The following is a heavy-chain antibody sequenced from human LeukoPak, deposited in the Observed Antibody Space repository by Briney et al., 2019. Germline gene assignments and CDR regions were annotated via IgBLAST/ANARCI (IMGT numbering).Heavy chain of an antibody. D-gene: IGHD1-14*01. CDR2: IYYSGST. CDR3: ARHLRNNFFDY. Sequence: PSETLSLTCTVSGGSLSNYYWSWIRQPPGKGLEWIGYIYYSGSTSYYPSLESRVTISVDTSKTQFSLKLSSVTAADTAVYYCARHLRNNFFDYWGQGTLVTVSS. J-gene: IGHJ4*02. CDR1: GGSLSNYY. V-gene: IGHV4-59*08.